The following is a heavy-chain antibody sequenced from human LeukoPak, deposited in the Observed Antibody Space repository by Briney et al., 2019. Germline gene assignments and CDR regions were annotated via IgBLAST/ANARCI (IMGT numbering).Heavy chain of an antibody. CDR3: ALADGDYFAFDI. CDR2: IYWDDDK. CDR1: GFSLSTSGVG. V-gene: IGHV2-5*02. J-gene: IGHJ3*02. D-gene: IGHD4-17*01. Sequence: SGPTLVNPTQTLTLTCTFSGFSLSTSGVGVGWIRQPPGKALEWLALIYWDDDKRYSPSLKSRLTNTKDTSKNQVVLTMTNMDPVDTATYYCALADGDYFAFDIWGQGTMVTVSS.